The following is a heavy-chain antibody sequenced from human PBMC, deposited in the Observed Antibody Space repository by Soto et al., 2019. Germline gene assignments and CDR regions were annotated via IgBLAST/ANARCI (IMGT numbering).Heavy chain of an antibody. D-gene: IGHD3-16*01. CDR2: INPNSGGT. CDR1: GDMFTNYD. CDR3: ARGRGGPVTYGMDV. J-gene: IGHJ6*02. Sequence: VSVRVSCKPTGDMFTNYDIHWVRQAAGQGLEWMGWINPNSGGTNYAQKFQGRVTMTRDTSISTAYMELRSLRSDDTAVYYCARGRGGPVTYGMDVWGQGTTVTVS. V-gene: IGHV1-2*02.